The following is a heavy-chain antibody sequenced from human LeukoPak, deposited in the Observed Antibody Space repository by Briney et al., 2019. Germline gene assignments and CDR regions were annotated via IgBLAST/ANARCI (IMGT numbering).Heavy chain of an antibody. V-gene: IGHV3-23*01. D-gene: IGHD3-9*01. J-gene: IGHJ4*02. CDR1: GFTFSNYA. CDR3: AKALPYYDILTGYSYYFDY. Sequence: GGSLRLSCAASGFTFSNYAMSWVRKAPGKGLEWVSAISGSGGSTYYADSVKGRFTISRDNSKNTLYLQMNSLRAEDTAVYYCAKALPYYDILTGYSYYFDYWGQGTLVTVSS. CDR2: ISGSGGST.